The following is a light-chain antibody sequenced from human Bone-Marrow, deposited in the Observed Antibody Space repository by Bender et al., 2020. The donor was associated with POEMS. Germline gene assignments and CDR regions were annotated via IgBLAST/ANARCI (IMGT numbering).Light chain of an antibody. CDR1: DLGDKY. CDR3: QAWDTYSVI. V-gene: IGLV3-1*01. Sequence: SYEVTQPPSMSVSPGQTASITCSGDDLGDKYVAWYQQKPGQSPVLVIYQDTKRPSGIPERFSGSNSVNTATLTISGTQAMDEADYYCQAWDTYSVIFGGGTKLTVL. J-gene: IGLJ2*01. CDR2: QDT.